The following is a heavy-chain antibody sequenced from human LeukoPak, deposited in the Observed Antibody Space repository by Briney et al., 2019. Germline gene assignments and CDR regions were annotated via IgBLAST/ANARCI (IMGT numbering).Heavy chain of an antibody. CDR2: ISYDGSNK. J-gene: IGHJ4*02. CDR3: AKDKLISYYYDSSGQLDY. CDR1: GFTFSSYA. D-gene: IGHD3-22*01. V-gene: IGHV3-30-3*01. Sequence: GGSLRLSCAASGFTFSSYAMHWVRQAPGKGLEWVAVISYDGSNKYYADSVKGRFTISRDNSKNTLYLQMNSLRAEDTAVYYCAKDKLISYYYDSSGQLDYWGQGTLVTVSS.